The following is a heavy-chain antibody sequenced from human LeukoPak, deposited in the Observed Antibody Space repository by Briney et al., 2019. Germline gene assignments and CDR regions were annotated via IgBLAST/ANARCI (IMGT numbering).Heavy chain of an antibody. Sequence: SETLSLTCTVSGGSISSSSYYWGWIRQPPGKGLEWIGSIYYSGSTYYNPSLKSRVTISVDTSKNQFSLKLSSVTAADTAVYYCARQSSIWTTVTPAIDYWGQGTLVTVSS. CDR3: ARQSSIWTTVTPAIDY. CDR2: IYYSGST. D-gene: IGHD4-17*01. V-gene: IGHV4-39*01. CDR1: GGSISSSSYY. J-gene: IGHJ4*02.